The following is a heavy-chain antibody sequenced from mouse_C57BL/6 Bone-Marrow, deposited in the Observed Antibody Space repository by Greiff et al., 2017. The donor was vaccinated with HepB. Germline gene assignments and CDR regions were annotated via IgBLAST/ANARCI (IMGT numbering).Heavy chain of an antibody. CDR2: IDPENGDT. J-gene: IGHJ4*01. CDR3: TNVSCYGSSYLTIDY. D-gene: IGHD1-1*01. CDR1: GFNIKDDY. V-gene: IGHV14-4*01. Sequence: VQLKESGAELVRPGASVKLSCKASGFNIKDDYMHWVKQRPEQGLEWIGWIDPENGDTEYASKFQGKATITADKSSNTAYLQLCSLTSEDTAVYYCTNVSCYGSSYLTIDYCGQETSVTVSS.